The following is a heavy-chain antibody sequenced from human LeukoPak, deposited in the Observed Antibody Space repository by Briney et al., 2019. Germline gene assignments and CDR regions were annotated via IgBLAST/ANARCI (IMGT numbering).Heavy chain of an antibody. Sequence: PSETLSLTCTVSGGSISNYYWSWIRQPAGKGLEWIGRIYTSGSTNYNPSLRSRVTMPVDTSKNQFSLKLSSVTAADTAVYYCARVDGDYWGYFDYWGQGTLVTVSS. D-gene: IGHD4-17*01. CDR2: IYTSGST. J-gene: IGHJ4*02. V-gene: IGHV4-4*07. CDR1: GGSISNYY. CDR3: ARVDGDYWGYFDY.